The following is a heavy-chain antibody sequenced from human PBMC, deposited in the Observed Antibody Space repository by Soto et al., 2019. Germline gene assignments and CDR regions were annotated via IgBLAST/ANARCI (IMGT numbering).Heavy chain of an antibody. Sequence: GGSLRLSCSASAFIFSTFGMYWVRQAPGMGLEYISAISYNWGRRYYADPVKGRFSVSRDNSKNQLSLSVTSVTAADTGVYYCARGGSYGAPNFDFWGQGTLVTVSS. CDR1: AFIFSTFG. CDR3: ARGGSYGAPNFDF. V-gene: IGHV3-64*04. CDR2: ISYNWGRR. D-gene: IGHD3-16*01. J-gene: IGHJ4*02.